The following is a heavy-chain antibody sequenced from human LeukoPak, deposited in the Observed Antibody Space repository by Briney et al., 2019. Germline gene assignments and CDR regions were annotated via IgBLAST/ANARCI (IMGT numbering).Heavy chain of an antibody. J-gene: IGHJ4*02. CDR2: ISYDGSNK. CDR3: ARVHDGYNSFDY. D-gene: IGHD5-24*01. CDR1: GFTFSSYF. Sequence: QPGRSLRLSCAASGFTFSSYFMHWVRQAPGKGLEWVAFISYDGSNKDYADSVKGRFTISRDNSKNTLFLQMNSLRTEDTSVYYCARVHDGYNSFDYWGQGTLVTVSS. V-gene: IGHV3-30-3*01.